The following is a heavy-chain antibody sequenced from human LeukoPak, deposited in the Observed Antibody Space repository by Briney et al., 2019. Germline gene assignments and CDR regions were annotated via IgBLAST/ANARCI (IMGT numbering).Heavy chain of an antibody. J-gene: IGHJ4*02. D-gene: IGHD6-19*01. CDR1: GFTFSSYA. CDR2: ISGSGGST. V-gene: IGHV3-23*01. CDR3: ASHSSGWSFFDY. Sequence: GGSLTLSCAASGFTFSSYAMSWVRQAPGKGLEWVSAISGSGGSTYYADSVKGRFTISRDNSKNTLYLQMNSLRAEDTAVYYCASHSSGWSFFDYWGQGTLVTVSS.